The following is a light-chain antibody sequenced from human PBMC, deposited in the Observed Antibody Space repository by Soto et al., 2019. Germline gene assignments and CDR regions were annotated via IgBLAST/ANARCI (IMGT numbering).Light chain of an antibody. V-gene: IGKV1-5*03. CDR3: QQYSPYSYS. J-gene: IGKJ2*03. CDR2: GTP. Sequence: DIQMTQSPSTLSASIGDRVTITCRASQSTTGWLAWYQQKPGKAPKLLIYGTPSLETGVPSRFNGSGSGREFTLTITYLQPDDFATYYCQQYSPYSYSFGQGTKLEIK. CDR1: QSTTGW.